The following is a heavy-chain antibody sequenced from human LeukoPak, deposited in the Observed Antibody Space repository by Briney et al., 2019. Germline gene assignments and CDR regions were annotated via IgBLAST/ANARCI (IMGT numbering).Heavy chain of an antibody. J-gene: IGHJ5*02. V-gene: IGHV1-2*02. CDR1: RYTFIGFD. CDR2: INPKNGDT. CDR3: ARAARLRNGYDKFYL. Sequence: ASVKFYCKDARYTFIGFDVNWERQAPGQGLEWMGWINPKNGDTHYAQDFLGRVTMTRDTSISTAYMELSRLTSDDTAVYYCARAARLRNGYDKFYLWGHGTLVTVSS. D-gene: IGHD5-18*01.